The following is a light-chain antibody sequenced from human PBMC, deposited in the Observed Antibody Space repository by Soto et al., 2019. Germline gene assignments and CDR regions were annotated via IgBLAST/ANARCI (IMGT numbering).Light chain of an antibody. V-gene: IGKV3-15*01. J-gene: IGKJ4*01. CDR1: QSVSSN. Sequence: EIVMTQSPATLSVSPGERATLSCMASQSVSSNLGWYQQKPGQAPRLLVYDASARATGIPARFSGSGSGTEVTLTISSLQSEDFAVYYCQQYNNWPPPLTFGGGTKVEIK. CDR2: DAS. CDR3: QQYNNWPPPLT.